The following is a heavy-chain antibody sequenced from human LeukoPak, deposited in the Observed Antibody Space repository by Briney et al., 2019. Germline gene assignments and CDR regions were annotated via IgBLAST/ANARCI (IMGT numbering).Heavy chain of an antibody. J-gene: IGHJ4*02. V-gene: IGHV3-30*04. Sequence: PGGSLRLSCAASGFTFSSYAMHWVRQAPGKGLEWVAVISYDGSNKYYADSVKGRFTISRDNSKNTLYLQMNSLRAEDTAVYYCARDQTPNYYGSGSYFDYWGQGTLVTVSS. CDR1: GFTFSSYA. CDR3: ARDQTPNYYGSGSYFDY. CDR2: ISYDGSNK. D-gene: IGHD3-10*01.